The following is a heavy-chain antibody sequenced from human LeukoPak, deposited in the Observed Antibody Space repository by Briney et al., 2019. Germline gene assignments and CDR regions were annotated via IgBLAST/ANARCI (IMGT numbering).Heavy chain of an antibody. CDR3: ARLYGSGSYSLSDY. Sequence: PSETLSLTCTVSGGSISSSSYYWDWIRQPPGKGLEWIGSIYYSGSTYYNPSLKSRVTISVDTSKNQFSLKLSSVTAADTAVYYCARLYGSGSYSLSDYWGQGTLVTVSS. D-gene: IGHD3-10*01. J-gene: IGHJ4*02. CDR2: IYYSGST. CDR1: GGSISSSSYY. V-gene: IGHV4-39*01.